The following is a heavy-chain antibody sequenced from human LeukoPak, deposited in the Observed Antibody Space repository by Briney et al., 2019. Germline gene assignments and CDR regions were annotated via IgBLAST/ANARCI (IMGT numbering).Heavy chain of an antibody. Sequence: GGSLRLSCAASEFTFSTYSMNWVRQAPGRGLEWVAYISTSSSSIYYADSVKGRFAISRDDAKSSLHLRMNSLRGEDTAVYYCARSRPGFYFDYWGLGTLVTVSS. V-gene: IGHV3-48*04. CDR1: EFTFSTYS. J-gene: IGHJ4*02. CDR2: ISTSSSSI. D-gene: IGHD7-27*01. CDR3: ARSRPGFYFDY.